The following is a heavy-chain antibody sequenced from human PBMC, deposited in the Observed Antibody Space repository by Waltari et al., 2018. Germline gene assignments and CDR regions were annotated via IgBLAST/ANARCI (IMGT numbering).Heavy chain of an antibody. J-gene: IGHJ6*02. CDR2: IIPIFGTA. D-gene: IGHD3-22*01. Sequence: QVQLVQSGDEVKKPGSSVKVSCKASGGTFSRYAISWVRQAPGQGLEWMGRIIPIFGTANYAQKFQGRVTITADKSTSTAYMELSSLRSEDTAVYYCARDYYDSSGYYYGMDVWGQGTTVTVSS. CDR1: GGTFSRYA. CDR3: ARDYYDSSGYYYGMDV. V-gene: IGHV1-69*08.